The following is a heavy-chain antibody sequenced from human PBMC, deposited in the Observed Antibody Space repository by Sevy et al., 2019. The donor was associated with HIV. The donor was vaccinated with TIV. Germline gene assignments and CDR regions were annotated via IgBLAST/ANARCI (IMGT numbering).Heavy chain of an antibody. CDR3: AKDIGCGWGQGCYYSGMDV. V-gene: IGHV3-9*01. D-gene: IGHD2-21*01. CDR1: GFKFNDFA. J-gene: IGHJ6*02. CDR2: ISWNSGNI. Sequence: GGSLRLSCAASGFKFNDFAMHWVRQAPGKGLEWVSGISWNSGNIDYEDSMKGRFTISRDNAKNSLYLQMNSLRTEDTALYYCAKDIGCGWGQGCYYSGMDVWGQGTTVTVSS.